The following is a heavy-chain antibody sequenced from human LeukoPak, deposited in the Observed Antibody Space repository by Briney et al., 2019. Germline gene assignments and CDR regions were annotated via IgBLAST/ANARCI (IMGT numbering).Heavy chain of an antibody. J-gene: IGHJ4*02. V-gene: IGHV2-5*01. CDR3: VHRQMGSSWYSFDY. CDR2: IYWMDEK. Sequence: SGPALVKLTQTLTLTCTFSGFSLTTSGVAVSWIRQPPGRALEWLALIYWMDEKRYSPSLKSMLTITKDTPKNQVVLTMTNMYPVDTATYYCVHRQMGSSWYSFDYWGPGTLVIVSS. D-gene: IGHD6-13*01. CDR1: GFSLTTSGVA.